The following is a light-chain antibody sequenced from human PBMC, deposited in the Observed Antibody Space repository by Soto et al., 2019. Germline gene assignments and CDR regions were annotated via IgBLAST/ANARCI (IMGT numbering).Light chain of an antibody. CDR1: SSNIGSNY. Sequence: QSVLTQPPSVSAAPGQKVTISCSGSSSNIGSNYVSWYQHLPGTGPRLIIYDNNKRPAGIPDRFSGSRSGTSATLGITGLQAVDEADYYCGGWDISLSAVVFGGGTKLTVL. CDR3: GGWDISLSAVV. CDR2: DNN. V-gene: IGLV1-51*01. J-gene: IGLJ3*02.